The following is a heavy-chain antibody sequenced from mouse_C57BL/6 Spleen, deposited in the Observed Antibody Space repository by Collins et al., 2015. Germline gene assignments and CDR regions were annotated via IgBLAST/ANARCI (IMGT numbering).Heavy chain of an antibody. J-gene: IGHJ1*03. CDR2: INTYSGVP. CDR3: ARSRHYYGSSYDWYFDV. D-gene: IGHD1-1*01. Sequence: MSWVKQAPGKGLKWMGWINTYSGVPTYADDFKGRFAFSLQTPASTAYLQINNLKNEDTATYFCARSRHYYGSSYDWYFDVWGTGTTVTVSS. V-gene: IGHV9-3*01.